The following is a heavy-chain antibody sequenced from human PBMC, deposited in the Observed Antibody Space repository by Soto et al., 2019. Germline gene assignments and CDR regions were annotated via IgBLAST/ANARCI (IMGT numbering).Heavy chain of an antibody. CDR1: GGSISSGGYY. J-gene: IGHJ5*02. CDR3: ARGVLGYCSGGSCYSPYNWFDP. CDR2: IYYSGST. D-gene: IGHD2-15*01. V-gene: IGHV4-31*03. Sequence: SETLSLTCTVSGGSISSGGYYWSWIRQHPGKGLEWIGYIYYSGSTYYNPSLKSRVTISVDTSKNQFSLKLSSVTAADTAVYYCARGVLGYCSGGSCYSPYNWFDPWGQGTLVTVSS.